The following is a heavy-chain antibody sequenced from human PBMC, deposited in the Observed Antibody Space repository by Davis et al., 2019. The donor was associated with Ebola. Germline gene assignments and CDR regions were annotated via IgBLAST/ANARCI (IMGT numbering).Heavy chain of an antibody. J-gene: IGHJ1*01. V-gene: IGHV1-18*04. Sequence: ASVKVSCKTSGYTFTNYGITWVRQAPGQGLEWMGWINPHNGNANYAQNVQGRVTMTTDTSASTAYMELSSLRSEDTAVYYCARGYSSGWYYLYFQHWGQGTLVTVSS. CDR3: ARGYSSGWYYLYFQH. D-gene: IGHD6-19*01. CDR2: INPHNGNA. CDR1: GYTFTNYG.